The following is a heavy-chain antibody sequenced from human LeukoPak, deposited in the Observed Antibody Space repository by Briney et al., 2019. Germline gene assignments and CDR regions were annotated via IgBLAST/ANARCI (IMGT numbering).Heavy chain of an antibody. CDR1: GYSISSGYY. V-gene: IGHV4-38-2*02. J-gene: IGHJ6*03. Sequence: SETLSLTCTVSGYSISSGYYWGWIRQPPGQGLEWIGSIYHGGSTYYNPSLKSRVTISVDTSKNQFSLKLSSVTAADTAVYYCARADYSSTWSHDYYYMDVWGKGTTVTVSS. D-gene: IGHD6-13*01. CDR3: ARADYSSTWSHDYYYMDV. CDR2: IYHGGST.